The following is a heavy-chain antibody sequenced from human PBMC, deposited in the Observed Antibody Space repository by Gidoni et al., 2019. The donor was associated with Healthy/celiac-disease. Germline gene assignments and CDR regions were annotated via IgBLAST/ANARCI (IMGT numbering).Heavy chain of an antibody. CDR3: ARDGSGPLDY. J-gene: IGHJ4*02. Sequence: EVQLVESGGGVVQPGGSLRLSCAASGFTFSSYSMTWVRQAPGKGLEWVSYISSSSSTIYYADSVKGRFTISRDNAKNSLYLQMNSLRAEDTAVYYCARDGSGPLDYWGQGTLVTVSS. CDR2: ISSSSSTI. V-gene: IGHV3-48*01. CDR1: GFTFSSYS.